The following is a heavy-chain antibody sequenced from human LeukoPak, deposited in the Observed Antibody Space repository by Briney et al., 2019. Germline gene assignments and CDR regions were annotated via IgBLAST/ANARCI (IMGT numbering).Heavy chain of an antibody. CDR1: GGSLSNFY. CDR2: IYYSGST. CDR3: ARDRWFGEFHFFGY. D-gene: IGHD3-10*01. J-gene: IGHJ4*02. Sequence: SETLSLTCSVSGGSLSNFYWSWIRQPPGKGLEWIGYIYYSGSTNYNPSLKSRVSFSVDTSKNQFSLKLSSVTAADTAVYYCARDRWFGEFHFFGYWGQGTLVTVSS. V-gene: IGHV4-59*01.